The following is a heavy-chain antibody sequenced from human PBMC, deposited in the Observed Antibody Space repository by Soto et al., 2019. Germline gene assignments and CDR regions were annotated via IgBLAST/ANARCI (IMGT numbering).Heavy chain of an antibody. D-gene: IGHD3-16*01. CDR3: MRGGWGSDWIDP. J-gene: IGHJ5*02. CDR1: GFTFSSYD. CDR2: IGPGGNT. Sequence: VHLVESGGALVQPGGSLRLSCAASGFTFSSYDMHWVRQSTGETLEWVSGIGPGGNTNYADSVKGRFTISRENARNSLYLQMNSLIVADTAIYYCMRGGWGSDWIDPWGQGTLVTVSS. V-gene: IGHV3-13*01.